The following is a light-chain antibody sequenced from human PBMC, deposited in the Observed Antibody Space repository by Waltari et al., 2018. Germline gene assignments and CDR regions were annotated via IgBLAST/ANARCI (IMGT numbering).Light chain of an antibody. CDR1: QDVLYSSTNKNY. Sequence: DIVMTQSPDSLAVSLGERATIDCTSSQDVLYSSTNKNYLAWYQQNPGQPPKLLIYWSSTRESGVPDRFSGSGSGTAFTLPISSLQAEDVAVYYCQQYYTTPLTFGGGTKVEIK. J-gene: IGKJ4*01. CDR3: QQYYTTPLT. CDR2: WSS. V-gene: IGKV4-1*01.